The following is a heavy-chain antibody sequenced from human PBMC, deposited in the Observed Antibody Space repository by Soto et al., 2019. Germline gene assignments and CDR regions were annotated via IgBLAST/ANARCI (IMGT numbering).Heavy chain of an antibody. CDR1: GFTFSSYW. J-gene: IGHJ4*02. CDR3: AGGGSSTRFMDY. Sequence: EVQLVESGGGLVQPGGSLRLSCAASGFTFSSYWMSWVRQAPGKGLEWVANIKQDGSERYYVDSVKGRFTISRDNAKNSLYLQMNSLRAEETAVYYCAGGGSSTRFMDYWGQGTLVTVSS. D-gene: IGHD2-2*01. CDR2: IKQDGSER. V-gene: IGHV3-7*03.